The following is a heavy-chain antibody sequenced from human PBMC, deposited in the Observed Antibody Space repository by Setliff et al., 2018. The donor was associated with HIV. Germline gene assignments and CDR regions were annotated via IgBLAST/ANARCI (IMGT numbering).Heavy chain of an antibody. J-gene: IGHJ4*01. CDR2: ISAYNGDT. V-gene: IGHV1-18*01. CDR3: ARDRARAGSGYHNCFDY. D-gene: IGHD5-12*01. Sequence: GASVKVSCKASGYTLTSYDISWVRQAPGQGLEWMGWISAYNGDTNCAQKLKGRVTMTTDTSTSTAYMELRSLRSDDTAVYYCARDRARAGSGYHNCFDYWGQGTLVTVSS. CDR1: GYTLTSYD.